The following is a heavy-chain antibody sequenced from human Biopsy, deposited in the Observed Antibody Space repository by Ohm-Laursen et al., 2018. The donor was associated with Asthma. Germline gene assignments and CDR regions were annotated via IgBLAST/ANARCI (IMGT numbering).Heavy chain of an antibody. CDR1: GFSLSNFA. J-gene: IGHJ3*02. V-gene: IGHV3-30*15. D-gene: IGHD1-1*01. CDR2: ISYDGSNR. Sequence: SLRLSCAATGFSLSNFAIHWVRQAPGKGLEWVAVISYDGSNRYSADSVRGRFTISRDNSKNTLYLQMSSLRAGDTAVYYCVRDGTDDAFDIWGQGTVVSVSS. CDR3: VRDGTDDAFDI.